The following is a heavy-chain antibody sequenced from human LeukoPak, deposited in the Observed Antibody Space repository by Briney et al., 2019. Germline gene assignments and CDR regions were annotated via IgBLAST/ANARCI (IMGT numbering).Heavy chain of an antibody. CDR2: IGPTGTDR. CDR1: GFTFSSCG. D-gene: IGHD1-14*01. V-gene: IGHV3-21*01. J-gene: IGHJ4*02. CDR3: ATETIGRHYDY. Sequence: GGSLRLSCAASGFTFSSCGFNWVRQAPGKGLEWVSSIGPTGTDRYYADSVRGRFTISRDNAKNSMYLQMDSLRDEDTAVYYCATETIGRHYDYWGQGTLVTVSS.